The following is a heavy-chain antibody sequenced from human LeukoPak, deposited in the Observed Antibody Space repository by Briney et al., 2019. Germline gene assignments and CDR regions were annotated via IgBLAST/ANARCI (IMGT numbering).Heavy chain of an antibody. V-gene: IGHV3-21*01. D-gene: IGHD5-18*01. J-gene: IGHJ4*02. CDR1: GFTFSSYS. CDR2: LSSSSSYI. CDR3: AREPTSMGSDY. Sequence: GGSLRLSCAASGFTFSSYSMNWVRQAPGKGLEWVSSLSSSSSYIYYADSVKGRFTISTDNARNSLYLQMNSLRADDAAVYYCAREPTSMGSDYWGQGTLVTVSS.